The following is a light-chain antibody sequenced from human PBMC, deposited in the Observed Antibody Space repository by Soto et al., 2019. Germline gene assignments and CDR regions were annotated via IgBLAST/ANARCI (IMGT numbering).Light chain of an antibody. J-gene: IGKJ4*01. CDR2: DAS. CDR1: QSVSSY. CDR3: QQRSNWPGLT. Sequence: EIVXTQSPATLSLSPGERATLSCRASQSVSSYLAWYQQKPGQAPRLLIYDASNRATGIPARFSGSGSGTDFTLTISSLEPEDFAVYYCQQRSNWPGLTFGGGTKVDIK. V-gene: IGKV3-11*01.